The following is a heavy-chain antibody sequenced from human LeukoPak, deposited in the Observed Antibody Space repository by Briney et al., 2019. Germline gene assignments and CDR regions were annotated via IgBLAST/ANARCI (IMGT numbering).Heavy chain of an antibody. CDR2: ISRSGTVI. J-gene: IGHJ5*02. CDR1: GVTFNAES. V-gene: IGHV3-48*01. Sequence: GESLRLSCEVSGVTFNAESMNWVRQAPGKGLEWVSYISRSGTVIFYADSVRGRFTVSRDNAKKSLYLQLNSLTVDDTAVYYCVSSGHGGEWFFATWGQGTPVTVSS. D-gene: IGHD3-3*01. CDR3: VSSGHGGEWFFAT.